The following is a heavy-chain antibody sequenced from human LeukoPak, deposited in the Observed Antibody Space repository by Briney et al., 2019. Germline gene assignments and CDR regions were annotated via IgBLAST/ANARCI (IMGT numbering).Heavy chain of an antibody. CDR2: IKQDESEK. D-gene: IGHD3-10*01. CDR1: GFTFSSYW. V-gene: IGHV3-7*03. J-gene: IGHJ4*02. CDR3: ARLDYYGSGSYQVDY. Sequence: PGGSLRLSCAASGFTFSSYWMSWVRQAPGKGLEWVANIKQDESEKYYVDSVKGRFTISRDNAKNSLYLQMNSLRAEDTAVYYCARLDYYGSGSYQVDYWGQGTLVTVSS.